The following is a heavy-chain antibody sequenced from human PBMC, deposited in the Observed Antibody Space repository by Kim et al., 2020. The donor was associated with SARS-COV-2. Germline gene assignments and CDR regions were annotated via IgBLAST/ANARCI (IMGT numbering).Heavy chain of an antibody. D-gene: IGHD3-10*01. CDR3: ARDPPFGELLSTNYYYYGMDV. Sequence: ASVKVSCKASGYTFTSYGISWVRQAPGQGLEWMGWISAYNGNTNYAQKLQGRVTMTTDTSTSTAYMELRSLRSDDTAVYYCARDPPFGELLSTNYYYYGMDVWGQGTTVTVSS. CDR2: ISAYNGNT. V-gene: IGHV1-18*04. J-gene: IGHJ6*02. CDR1: GYTFTSYG.